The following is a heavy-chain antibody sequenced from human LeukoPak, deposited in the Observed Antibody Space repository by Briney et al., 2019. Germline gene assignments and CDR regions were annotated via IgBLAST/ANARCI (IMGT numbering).Heavy chain of an antibody. CDR1: GYTFTGYY. Sequence: ASVKVSCKASGYTFTGYYMHWVRQAPGQGLEWMGWINPNSGGTNYAQKFQGRVTMTRDPSISTAYMELSRLRSDDTAVYYCARNTDRCSGGSCYSGLDYWGQGTLVTVSS. J-gene: IGHJ4*02. CDR3: ARNTDRCSGGSCYSGLDY. CDR2: INPNSGGT. D-gene: IGHD2-15*01. V-gene: IGHV1-2*02.